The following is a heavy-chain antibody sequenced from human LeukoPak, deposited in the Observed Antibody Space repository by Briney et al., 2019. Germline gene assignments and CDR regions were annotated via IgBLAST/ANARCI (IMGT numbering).Heavy chain of an antibody. V-gene: IGHV3-7*01. J-gene: IGHJ4*02. D-gene: IGHD1-1*01. CDR1: GFTFNNYW. CDR2: IRDDGSAK. Sequence: GGSLRLSCAVSGFTFNNYWMTWVRQAPGKGLEGVASIRDDGSAKYYMDSVKGRFSISRDDAKNSLSLQMNSLRVEDTATYYCARVQLYHGDFDSWGQGTLVTVSS. CDR3: ARVQLYHGDFDS.